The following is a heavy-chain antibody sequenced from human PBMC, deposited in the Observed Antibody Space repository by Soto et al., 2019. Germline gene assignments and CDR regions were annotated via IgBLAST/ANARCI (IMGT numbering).Heavy chain of an antibody. CDR1: NGSISSDNW. J-gene: IGHJ4*02. D-gene: IGHD6-19*01. V-gene: IGHV4-4*02. CDR2: IFHSGTT. Sequence: QVQLQESGPGLVKPSGALSLTCAVSNGSISSDNWWSWVRQPPGKGLEWIGEIFHSGTTNYNPSLKSRITISVDKSKNQFSLEMNSVTAADTAVYHCARGGGWLFDYWGQGTLVTVSS. CDR3: ARGGGWLFDY.